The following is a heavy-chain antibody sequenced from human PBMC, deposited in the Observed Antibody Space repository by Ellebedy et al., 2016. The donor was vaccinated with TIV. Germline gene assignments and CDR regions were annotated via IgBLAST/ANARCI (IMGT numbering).Heavy chain of an antibody. J-gene: IGHJ4*02. V-gene: IGHV3-23*01. CDR3: ARKRGPWSSLDF. CDR2: ISGSGGNT. Sequence: GESLKISCAGSGFLFSSYAMTWVRQAPGQGLEWVSLISGSGGNTYYADSVKGKFTISRDNSKNTLYLQVNSLRAEDTAVYYCARKRGPWSSLDFWGQGTLVTVSS. D-gene: IGHD2-15*01. CDR1: GFLFSSYA.